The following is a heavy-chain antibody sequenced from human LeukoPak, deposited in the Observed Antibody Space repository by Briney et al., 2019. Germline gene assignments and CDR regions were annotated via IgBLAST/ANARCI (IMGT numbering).Heavy chain of an antibody. Sequence: SENLSLTCTGYGGSISSYYWSWIRQPPGKGLEYIGYIYYSGTTNSNPSLNSRVTISVDTSKSQFSLKLSSVTAADTAVYYCARRGSGASLEYYFDLWGRGTLVTVSS. CDR3: ARRGSGASLEYYFDL. V-gene: IGHV4-59*08. CDR1: GGSISSYY. D-gene: IGHD1-14*01. J-gene: IGHJ2*01. CDR2: IYYSGTT.